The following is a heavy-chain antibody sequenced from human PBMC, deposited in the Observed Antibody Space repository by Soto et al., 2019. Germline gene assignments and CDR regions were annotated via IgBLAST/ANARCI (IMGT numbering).Heavy chain of an antibody. CDR1: GYTFTIYG. Sequence: ASVKVSCKASGYTFTIYGINWVRQAPGQGLEWMGWISPDNGNTNYAQKLQGRVTMTTDTSTSTAYMELRSLRSDDTAVYYCARALGYSGYERLDVWGQGTTVTVSS. V-gene: IGHV1-18*01. J-gene: IGHJ6*02. D-gene: IGHD5-12*01. CDR2: ISPDNGNT. CDR3: ARALGYSGYERLDV.